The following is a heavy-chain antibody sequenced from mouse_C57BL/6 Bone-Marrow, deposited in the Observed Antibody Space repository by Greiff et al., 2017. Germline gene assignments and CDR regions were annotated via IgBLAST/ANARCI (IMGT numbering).Heavy chain of an antibody. V-gene: IGHV1-85*01. D-gene: IGHD1-1*01. Sequence: VQLQESGPELVKPGASVKLSCKASGYTFTSYDINWVKQRPGQGLEWIGWIYPRDGSTKYNEKFKGKATLTVDTSSSTAYMELHSLTSEDSAVYFCARMGYYYGSSYYYAMDYWGQGTSVTVSS. CDR3: ARMGYYYGSSYYYAMDY. J-gene: IGHJ4*01. CDR1: GYTFTSYD. CDR2: IYPRDGST.